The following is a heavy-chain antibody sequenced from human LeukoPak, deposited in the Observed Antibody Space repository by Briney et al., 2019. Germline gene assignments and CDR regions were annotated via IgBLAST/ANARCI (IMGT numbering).Heavy chain of an antibody. CDR1: GFSFSTYG. CDR2: IWYDASGQ. J-gene: IGHJ4*02. V-gene: IGHV3-33*01. D-gene: IGHD3-22*01. Sequence: GGSLRLSCAASGFSFSTYGMHWVRQAPGKGLEWVAMIWYDASGQHYADSVKGRFTISRDTSKNTLYLQMNSLRAEDTAVYFCARDSLYDDNGYYHYFDYWGQGTLVTVSS. CDR3: ARDSLYDDNGYYHYFDY.